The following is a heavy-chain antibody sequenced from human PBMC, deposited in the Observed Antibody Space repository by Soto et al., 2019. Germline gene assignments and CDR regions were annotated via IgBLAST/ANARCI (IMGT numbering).Heavy chain of an antibody. J-gene: IGHJ4*01. Sequence: SETLSLTCTVSGAPITINYWSWIRQAPGKGLEWIGYIYYSGSTTYNPSLKSRVTMSADTSKDQFSLKLNSVTAADTAVYYCALYVGGPDDHWGYGIPRTVSS. CDR3: ALYVGGPDDH. CDR2: IYYSGST. D-gene: IGHD2-15*01. CDR1: GAPITINY. V-gene: IGHV4-59*01.